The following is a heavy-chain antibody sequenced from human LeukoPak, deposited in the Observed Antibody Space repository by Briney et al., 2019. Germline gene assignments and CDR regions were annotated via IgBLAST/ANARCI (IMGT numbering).Heavy chain of an antibody. CDR1: GDSVSSNSAP. CDR2: TYYRSKWYT. Sequence: SQTLSLTCAISGDSVSSNSAPWAWIRQSPSRGLEWLGRTYYRSKWYTDYAAFVKSRITIKPDTSTNRFSLQLNSVTPEDTGVYYCAREEANGALFDLWGQGTVVTVSA. J-gene: IGHJ4*02. D-gene: IGHD2-8*01. CDR3: AREEANGALFDL. V-gene: IGHV6-1*01.